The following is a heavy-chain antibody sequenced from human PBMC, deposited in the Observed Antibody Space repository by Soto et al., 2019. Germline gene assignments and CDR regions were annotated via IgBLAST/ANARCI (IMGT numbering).Heavy chain of an antibody. Sequence: GGLRLSCAASGFIFRSYSLNWVRQVPGKGLEWVSYIDSSGRITYYADSVRGRFTISRDNAKNSLYLQMNSLRAEDTAVYYCARDRLATNYYFDSWGQGTLVTVSS. J-gene: IGHJ4*02. CDR3: ARDRLATNYYFDS. V-gene: IGHV3-48*04. CDR2: IDSSGRIT. CDR1: GFIFRSYS. D-gene: IGHD3-16*01.